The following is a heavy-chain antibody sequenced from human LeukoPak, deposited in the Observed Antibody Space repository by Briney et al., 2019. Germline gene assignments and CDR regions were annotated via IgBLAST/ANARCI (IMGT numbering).Heavy chain of an antibody. CDR1: GYTFTGYY. D-gene: IGHD6-19*01. CDR3: ARDGTGGWYADDAFDI. J-gene: IGHJ3*02. V-gene: IGHV1-2*02. CDR2: INPNSGGT. Sequence: GASVKVSCKASGYTFTGYYMHWVRQAPGQGLEWMGWINPNSGGTNYAQKFQGRVTMTRDTSISTAYMELSRLRSDDTAVYYCARDGTGGWYADDAFDIWGQGTMVTVSS.